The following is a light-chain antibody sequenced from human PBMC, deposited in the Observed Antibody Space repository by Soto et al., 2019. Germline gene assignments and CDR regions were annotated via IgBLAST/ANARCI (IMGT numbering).Light chain of an antibody. CDR1: QNINHY. CDR3: QQSYTTPRT. Sequence: DIQMTQSPSSLSASVGDRVTITCRANQNINHYLNWYQFKPEKAPKLLIYSTSNLQSGVPPRFSGNGSATEFTLTISTLQPEDSATYYCQQSYTTPRTFGQGSKLEIK. CDR2: STS. J-gene: IGKJ2*01. V-gene: IGKV1-39*01.